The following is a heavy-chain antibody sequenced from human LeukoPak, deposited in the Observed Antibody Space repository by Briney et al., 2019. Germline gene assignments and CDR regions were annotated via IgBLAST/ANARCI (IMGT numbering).Heavy chain of an antibody. V-gene: IGHV3-20*04. CDR2: ISWNGGST. D-gene: IGHD2-8*02. CDR1: GFTFDNYG. J-gene: IGHJ4*02. CDR3: ATYRQVLLPFES. Sequence: PGGSLRLSCAASGFTFDNYGMSWVRQAPGKGLEWVSGISWNGGSTTYADSVKGRFTISRDNAKNSLYLQMNSLRAEDTAIYYCATYRQVLLPFESWGQGTLVTVSS.